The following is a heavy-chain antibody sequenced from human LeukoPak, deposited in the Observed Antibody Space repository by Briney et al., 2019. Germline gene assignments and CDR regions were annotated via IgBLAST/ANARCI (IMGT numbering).Heavy chain of an antibody. D-gene: IGHD3-22*01. V-gene: IGHV3-23*01. CDR1: GFTFSSYA. Sequence: PGGSLRLSCAASGFTFSSYAMSWVRQAPGKGLEWDSAISGNGGSTYYAESVKGRFTISRDNSKNTLYLQMNSLRAEDTAVYYCAKGPVVAYFYDSSGLSWFDPWGQGTLVTVSS. CDR3: AKGPVVAYFYDSSGLSWFDP. CDR2: ISGNGGST. J-gene: IGHJ5*02.